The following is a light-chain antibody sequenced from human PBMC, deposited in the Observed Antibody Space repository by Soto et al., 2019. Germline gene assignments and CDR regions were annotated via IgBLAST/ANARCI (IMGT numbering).Light chain of an antibody. CDR2: AVS. CDR3: QQTSSSPWT. J-gene: IGKJ1*01. CDR1: QSISSN. Sequence: EILMTQSPATLSVSPGERATLSCRASQSISSNLAWYQQKPGQAPRLLIYAVSTRATGIPARFSGSGSGTEFTLTINSLQFEDFATYYCQQTSSSPWTFGQGTKVEIK. V-gene: IGKV3-15*01.